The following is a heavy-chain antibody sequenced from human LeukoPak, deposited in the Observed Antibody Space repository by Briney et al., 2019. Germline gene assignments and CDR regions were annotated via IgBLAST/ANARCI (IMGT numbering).Heavy chain of an antibody. CDR1: GFTFSSYA. J-gene: IGHJ4*02. V-gene: IGHV3-30*04. Sequence: GGSLRLSCAASGFTFSSYAMHWVRQAPGTGLEWGAVISYDGSNKYYADSVKGRFTISRDNSKNTLYLQMNSLRAAATAVYYCAKDLRADTALAQDCWGQGTLVTVSS. CDR3: AKDLRADTALAQDC. CDR2: ISYDGSNK. D-gene: IGHD5-18*01.